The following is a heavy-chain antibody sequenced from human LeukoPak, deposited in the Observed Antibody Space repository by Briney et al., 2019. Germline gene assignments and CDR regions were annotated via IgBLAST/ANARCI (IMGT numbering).Heavy chain of an antibody. J-gene: IGHJ4*02. V-gene: IGHV3-64*02. Sequence: GSLRLSCAASGFTFITYAFHWVRQAPGKGLEYVSAISNNGEDTYYADSVKGRFTISRDNSKNTLYLQMGSLRAEDMAVYYCVRGGGVVAGTYDYWGQGTLVTASS. CDR2: ISNNGEDT. CDR3: VRGGGVVAGTYDY. CDR1: GFTFITYA. D-gene: IGHD6-19*01.